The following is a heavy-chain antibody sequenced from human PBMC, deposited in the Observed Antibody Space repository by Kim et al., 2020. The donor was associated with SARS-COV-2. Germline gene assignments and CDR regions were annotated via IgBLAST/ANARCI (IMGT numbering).Heavy chain of an antibody. J-gene: IGHJ4*02. V-gene: IGHV3-23*01. D-gene: IGHD5-12*01. Sequence: SYEDTLKGRFTISRDNSKNTLYLQMNSLRAEDTAVYYCVKGKPGYGHFDYWGQGTLVTVSS. CDR3: VKGKPGYGHFDY.